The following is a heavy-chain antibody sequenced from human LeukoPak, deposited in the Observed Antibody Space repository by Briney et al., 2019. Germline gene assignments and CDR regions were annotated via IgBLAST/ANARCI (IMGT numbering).Heavy chain of an antibody. Sequence: SETLSLTGTVSGGSISSGGYYWSWIRQHPGKGLEWIGYIYYSGSTYYNPSLKSRVTISVDTSKNQFSLKLSSVTAADTAVYYCARASWGYYGSGSYFRWNYYFDYWGQGTLVTVSS. V-gene: IGHV4-31*03. CDR3: ARASWGYYGSGSYFRWNYYFDY. CDR2: IYYSGST. D-gene: IGHD3-10*01. CDR1: GGSISSGGYY. J-gene: IGHJ4*02.